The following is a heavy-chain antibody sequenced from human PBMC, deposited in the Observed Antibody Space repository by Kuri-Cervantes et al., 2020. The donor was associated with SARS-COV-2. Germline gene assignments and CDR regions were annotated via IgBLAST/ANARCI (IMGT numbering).Heavy chain of an antibody. J-gene: IGHJ4*02. CDR1: GYTFTGYY. V-gene: IGHV1-46*01. CDR3: ARGDIHLGYCSSTSCAYYFDY. Sequence: ASVKVSCKASGYTFTGYYMHWVRQAPGQGLEWMGIINPSGGSTSYAQKFQGRVTMTRDTSTSTVYMELSSLRSEDTAVYYCARGDIHLGYCSSTSCAYYFDYWGQGTLVTVSS. D-gene: IGHD2-2*01. CDR2: INPSGGST.